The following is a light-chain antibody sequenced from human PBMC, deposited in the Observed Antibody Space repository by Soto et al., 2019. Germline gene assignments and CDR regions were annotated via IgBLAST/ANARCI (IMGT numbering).Light chain of an antibody. CDR3: QQRYSTPRT. CDR2: AAS. V-gene: IGKV1-39*01. J-gene: IGKJ1*01. CDR1: QSISSY. Sequence: DIQMTQSPSSLSASVGDRVTITCRASQSISSYLNWYQQKPGKAPKLLIYAASSLQSGVPSRFSGSGSGTDFTLTISRLQPEDFLTYYCQQRYSTPRTFGQGTKVEIK.